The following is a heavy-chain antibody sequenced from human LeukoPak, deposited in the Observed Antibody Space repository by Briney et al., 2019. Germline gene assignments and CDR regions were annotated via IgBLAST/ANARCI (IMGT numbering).Heavy chain of an antibody. CDR1: GYTFTGYY. CDR3: ASSVMVGATSDAFDI. V-gene: IGHV1-2*02. Sequence: ASVKVSCKASGYTFTGYYMHWVRQAPGQGLEWMGWINPNSGGTNFAQKFRGRVTMTRDTSTSAAYMELSRLRSDDTAVYYCASSVMVGATSDAFDIWGQGTMVTVSS. CDR2: INPNSGGT. D-gene: IGHD1-26*01. J-gene: IGHJ3*02.